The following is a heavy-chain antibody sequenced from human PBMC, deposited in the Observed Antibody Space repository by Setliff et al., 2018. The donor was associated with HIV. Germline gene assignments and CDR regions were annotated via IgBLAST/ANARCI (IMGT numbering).Heavy chain of an antibody. V-gene: IGHV1-2*02. J-gene: IGHJ4*02. CDR2: INPNSGGT. CDR3: ARGSLLGYFDWLFPD. D-gene: IGHD3-9*01. CDR1: GYTFTGDY. Sequence: ASVKVSCKASGYTFTGDYMHWVRQAPGQGLEWMGWINPNSGGTNYAQKFQGRVTMTRDTSISTAYMELSRLISDDTAVYYCARGSLLGYFDWLFPDWGQGTLVTVSS.